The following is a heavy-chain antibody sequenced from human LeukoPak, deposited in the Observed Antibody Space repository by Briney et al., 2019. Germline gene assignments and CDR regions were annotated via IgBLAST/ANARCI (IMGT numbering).Heavy chain of an antibody. CDR3: ARGRFTGTLFDY. CDR1: GGSFSGYY. CDR2: INHSGST. V-gene: IGHV4-34*01. D-gene: IGHD1-1*01. Sequence: SETLSLTCAVYGGSFSGYYWSWTRQPPGKGLEWIGEINHSGSTNYSPSLKSRVTISVDTSKNQFSLKLSSVTAADTAVYYCARGRFTGTLFDYWGQGTLVTVSS. J-gene: IGHJ4*02.